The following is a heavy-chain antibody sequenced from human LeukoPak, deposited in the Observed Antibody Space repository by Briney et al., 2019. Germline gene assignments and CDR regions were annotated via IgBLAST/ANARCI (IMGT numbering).Heavy chain of an antibody. V-gene: IGHV4-4*09. Sequence: SETLSLTCTVSGGSISSYYWSWIRQPPGKGLEWIGYIYTSGSTNYNPSLKSRVTISVDTSKNQFSLKLSSVTAADTAVYYCARGREQQLHGVFDYWGQGTLVTVSS. D-gene: IGHD6-13*01. J-gene: IGHJ4*02. CDR2: IYTSGST. CDR3: ARGREQQLHGVFDY. CDR1: GGSISSYY.